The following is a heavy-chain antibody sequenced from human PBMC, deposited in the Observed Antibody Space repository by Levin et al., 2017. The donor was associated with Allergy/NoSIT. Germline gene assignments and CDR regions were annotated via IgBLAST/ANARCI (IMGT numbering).Heavy chain of an antibody. CDR1: GYTFSKYY. CDR3: ARDMRLVSTPPYFQF. V-gene: IGHV1-46*01. Sequence: ASVKVSCKASGYTFSKYYLHWVRQVPGQGLEWMGITNPSGGATSYAQKFQGRVTMTMDTSTRTVHMELSSLRSEDTAVYYCARDMRLVSTPPYFQFWGQGTVVTVAS. J-gene: IGHJ1*01. CDR2: TNPSGGAT. D-gene: IGHD6-25*01.